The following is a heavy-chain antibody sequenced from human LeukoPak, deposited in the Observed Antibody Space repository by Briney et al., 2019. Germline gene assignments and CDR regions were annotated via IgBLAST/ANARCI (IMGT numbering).Heavy chain of an antibody. CDR1: GGSVSSGRFY. V-gene: IGHV4-61*01. J-gene: IGHJ5*02. Sequence: SETLSLTCSVSGGSVSSGRFYWRWIRQPPGKGLERIGYVSYSGSTNYNPSLKSRVTISVDTSKNLFSLRLSSVTAADTAVYYCAKEFSNCFDPWGRGTLVTVSS. CDR2: VSYSGST. CDR3: AKEFSNCFDP.